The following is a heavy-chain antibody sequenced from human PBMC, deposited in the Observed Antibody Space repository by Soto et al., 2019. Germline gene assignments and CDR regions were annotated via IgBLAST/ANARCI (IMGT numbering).Heavy chain of an antibody. CDR2: ISYDGSTQ. V-gene: IGHV3-30-3*01. CDR1: EFTFTTYV. Sequence: GGSLRLSCAASEFTFTTYVMYWVRQAPGKGLEWVAVISYDGSTQYYAESVKGRFTISRDNSKSTLYLQMSGLRVEDTAVYYRTRAKEINYYHYAMDVWGQGTTVTVSS. J-gene: IGHJ6*02. CDR3: TRAKEINYYHYAMDV.